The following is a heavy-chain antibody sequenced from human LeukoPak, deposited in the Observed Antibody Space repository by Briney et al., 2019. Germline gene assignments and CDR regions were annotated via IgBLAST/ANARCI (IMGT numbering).Heavy chain of an antibody. Sequence: PGRSLRLSCAASGFTSSNYGMHWVRQAPGKGLEWVAVIWFDGTNKYYGESVKGRFTISRDNSKNTLSLQMNSLRAEDTAVYYCAREAQADYAFDLWGQGTMVTVSS. V-gene: IGHV3-33*01. D-gene: IGHD2-21*01. J-gene: IGHJ3*01. CDR1: GFTSSNYG. CDR2: IWFDGTNK. CDR3: AREAQADYAFDL.